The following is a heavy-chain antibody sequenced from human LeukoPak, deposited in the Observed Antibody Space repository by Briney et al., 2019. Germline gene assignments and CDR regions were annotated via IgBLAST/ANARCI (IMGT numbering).Heavy chain of an antibody. J-gene: IGHJ4*02. Sequence: GGSLRLSCAASGFTVSSNYMRWVRQAPGKGLEWVSVIYSGGSTYYADSVKGRFTISRDNSRNTLYLQMNSLRAEDTAVYYCASLHYYDSSGYDYWGQGTLVTVSS. D-gene: IGHD3-22*01. CDR3: ASLHYYDSSGYDY. V-gene: IGHV3-53*01. CDR1: GFTVSSNY. CDR2: IYSGGST.